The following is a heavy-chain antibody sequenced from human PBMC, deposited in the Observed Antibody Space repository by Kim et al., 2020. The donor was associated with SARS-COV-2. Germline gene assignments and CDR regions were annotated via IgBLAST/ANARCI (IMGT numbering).Heavy chain of an antibody. CDR1: GFTFSTYS. J-gene: IGHJ6*01. Sequence: GGSLRLSCAASGFTFSTYSMSWVRQAPGKGLEWVSSISSSSSYIYYADSVKGRFTISRDNAKKSLYLQMNSLRAEDTAVYYCASVPAATANDDYYYYYG. D-gene: IGHD2-2*01. V-gene: IGHV3-21*01. CDR2: ISSSSSYI. CDR3: ASVPAATANDDYYYYYG.